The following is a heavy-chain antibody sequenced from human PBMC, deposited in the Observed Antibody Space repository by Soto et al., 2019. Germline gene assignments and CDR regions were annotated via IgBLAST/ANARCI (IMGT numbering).Heavy chain of an antibody. D-gene: IGHD3-10*01. V-gene: IGHV4-34*01. CDR3: ARGVTMVRGVIRTYYYYGMDV. Sequence: PSETLSLTCAVYGGSFSGYYWSWIRQPPGKGLEWIGEINHSGSTNYNPSLKSRVTISVDTSKNQFSLKLSSVTAADTAVYYCARGVTMVRGVIRTYYYYGMDVRGQGTTVTVSS. CDR1: GGSFSGYY. CDR2: INHSGST. J-gene: IGHJ6*02.